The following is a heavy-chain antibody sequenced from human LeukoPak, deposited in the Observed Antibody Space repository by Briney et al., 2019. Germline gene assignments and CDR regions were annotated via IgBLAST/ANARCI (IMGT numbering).Heavy chain of an antibody. CDR2: INPSGGST. V-gene: IGHV1-46*01. Sequence: ASVKVSCKASGYTFTSYAMHWVRQAPGQGLEWMGIINPSGGSTSYAQKFQGRVTMTRDTSTSTVYMELSSLRSEDTAVYYCARPWGGLWDSSGYSVGYWGQGTLVTVSS. D-gene: IGHD3-22*01. CDR1: GYTFTSYA. J-gene: IGHJ4*02. CDR3: ARPWGGLWDSSGYSVGY.